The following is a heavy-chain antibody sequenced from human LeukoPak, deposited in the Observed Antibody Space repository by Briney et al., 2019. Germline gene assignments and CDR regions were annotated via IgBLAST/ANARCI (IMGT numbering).Heavy chain of an antibody. J-gene: IGHJ4*02. CDR3: ARHQPQDY. CDR1: GYTFTIYG. V-gene: IGHV1-18*01. CDR2: ISAYNGNT. Sequence: ASVTVSCTASGYTFTIYGISWVRQAPGQGLEWMGWISAYNGNTNYAQKLQGRVTMTTDTSTSTAYMELRSLRTDDTAVYYCARHQPQDYWGQGTLVTVSS. D-gene: IGHD2-2*01.